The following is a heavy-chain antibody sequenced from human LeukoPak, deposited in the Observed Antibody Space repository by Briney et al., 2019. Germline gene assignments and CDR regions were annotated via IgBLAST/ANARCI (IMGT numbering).Heavy chain of an antibody. D-gene: IGHD3-22*01. CDR2: IIPIYGTA. J-gene: IGHJ4*02. CDR3: ARDPRPSYYDNSDSNHFGN. Sequence: SVKVSPKASGGSFSSYAISWVRQAPGQGLEWMGRIIPIYGTATYAQKFQGRVTITADRSTSTAYMELSSLRSEDTAVFYCARDPRPSYYDNSDSNHFGNWGQGSLGTVSS. CDR1: GGSFSSYA. V-gene: IGHV1-69*06.